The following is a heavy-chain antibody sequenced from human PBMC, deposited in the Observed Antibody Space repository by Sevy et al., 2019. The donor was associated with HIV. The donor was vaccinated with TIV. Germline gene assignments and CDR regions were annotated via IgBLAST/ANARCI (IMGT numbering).Heavy chain of an antibody. J-gene: IGHJ4*02. Sequence: GGSLRLSCAASGFTFSSYRMSWVRQAPGKGLEWVANIKQDGSEKYYVDSVKGRFTISRDNAKNSLYLQMNSLRAEDTAVYYCARVMYYDFWSGFDYWGQGTLVTVSS. CDR2: IKQDGSEK. V-gene: IGHV3-7*01. CDR1: GFTFSSYR. D-gene: IGHD3-3*01. CDR3: ARVMYYDFWSGFDY.